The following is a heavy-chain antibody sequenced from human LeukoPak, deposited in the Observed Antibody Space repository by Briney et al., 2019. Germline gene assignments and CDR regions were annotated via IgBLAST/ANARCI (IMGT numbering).Heavy chain of an antibody. CDR3: ARGQFWSGYSI. Sequence: PSETLSLTCAVYGGSFSGYYWSWIRQPPGKGLEWIGEINHRRSTNYNPSLKSRVTMSVGTSKNQFSLNLSSVTAADTAVYYCARGQFWSGYSIWGQGTLVTVSS. D-gene: IGHD3-3*02. J-gene: IGHJ4*02. V-gene: IGHV4-34*01. CDR2: INHRRST. CDR1: GGSFSGYY.